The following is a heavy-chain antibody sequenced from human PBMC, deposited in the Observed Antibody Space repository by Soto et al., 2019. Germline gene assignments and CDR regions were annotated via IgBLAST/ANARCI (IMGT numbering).Heavy chain of an antibody. V-gene: IGHV3-23*01. CDR1: GFTFSSYA. Sequence: GGSLRLSCAASGFTFSSYAMSWVRQAPGKGLEWVSAISGSGGSTYYADSVKGRFTISRDNSKNTLYLQMNSLRAEDTAVFYCAKAQMDTWNPSDAFDIWGQGTMVTVSS. D-gene: IGHD1-20*01. J-gene: IGHJ3*02. CDR3: AKAQMDTWNPSDAFDI. CDR2: ISGSGGST.